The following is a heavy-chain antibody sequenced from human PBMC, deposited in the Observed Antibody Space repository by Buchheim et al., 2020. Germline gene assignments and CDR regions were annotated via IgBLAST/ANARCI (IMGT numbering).Heavy chain of an antibody. CDR2: ISYDGSNK. CDR3: ARDHFVSGAYCGGDCYWAGLVDY. D-gene: IGHD2-21*02. J-gene: IGHJ4*02. Sequence: QVQLVESGGGVVQPGKSLRLSCAASGFTFSTYAMHWVRQAPGKGLEWVAVISYDGSNKYYADSVKGRFTISRDNSKNTLYLQMNSLRAEDTAVYYCARDHFVSGAYCGGDCYWAGLVDYWGQGTL. V-gene: IGHV3-30-3*01. CDR1: GFTFSTYA.